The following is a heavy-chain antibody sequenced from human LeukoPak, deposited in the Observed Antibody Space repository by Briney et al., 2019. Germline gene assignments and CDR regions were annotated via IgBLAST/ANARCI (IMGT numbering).Heavy chain of an antibody. CDR1: GFTFSSYE. Sequence: GGSLRLSCAASGFTFSSYEMNWVRQAPGKGLEWVSYISSSGSTIYYADSVKGRFTISRDNAKNTLYLQMDSLRAEDTAVYYCAKKERAYYYDSSGYYDAFDIWGQGTMVTVSS. CDR2: ISSSGSTI. CDR3: AKKERAYYYDSSGYYDAFDI. V-gene: IGHV3-48*03. D-gene: IGHD3-22*01. J-gene: IGHJ3*02.